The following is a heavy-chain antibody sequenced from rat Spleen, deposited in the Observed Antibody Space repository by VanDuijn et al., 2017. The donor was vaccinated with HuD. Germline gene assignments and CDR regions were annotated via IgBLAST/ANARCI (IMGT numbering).Heavy chain of an antibody. CDR2: INHEGSST. Sequence: EVQLVESGGGLVQPGRSLKLSCVASGFTFNNYWMTWIRQAPKKGLEWVASINHEGSSTYYGDSVKGRFTISRDNAKSTLYLQMNSLRSEDTAAYYCARTTYDYFDYWGQGVMVTVSS. D-gene: IGHD2-1*01. J-gene: IGHJ2*01. V-gene: IGHV5-31*01. CDR1: GFTFNNYW. CDR3: ARTTYDYFDY.